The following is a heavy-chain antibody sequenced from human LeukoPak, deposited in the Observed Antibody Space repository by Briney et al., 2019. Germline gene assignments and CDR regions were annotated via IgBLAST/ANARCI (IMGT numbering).Heavy chain of an antibody. CDR1: GFSLCSSGVG. D-gene: IGHD3-10*01. CDR2: IYWYDDK. Sequence: SGPSLVKPKQTLTLTCTFSGFSLCSSGVGVGWLRQPPGKALNWLALIYWYDDKRYSPSLKSRITITKVSSNNQVVLTMTNVDPVDTATYYFAHRGLLLFGEHYFDYWGQGTLVTVSS. CDR3: AHRGLLLFGEHYFDY. J-gene: IGHJ4*02. V-gene: IGHV2-5*01.